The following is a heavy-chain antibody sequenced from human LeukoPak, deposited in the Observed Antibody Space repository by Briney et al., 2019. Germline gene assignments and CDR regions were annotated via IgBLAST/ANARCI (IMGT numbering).Heavy chain of an antibody. Sequence: SQTLSLTCTVSGGSISSGSYYWSWIRQPAGKGLEWIGRIYTSGSTNYNPSLKSRVTISVDTSKNQFSLKLSSVTAADTAVYYCARERITMIVVVNGHFDYWGQGTLVTVSS. CDR3: ARERITMIVVVNGHFDY. CDR2: IYTSGST. D-gene: IGHD3-22*01. J-gene: IGHJ4*02. CDR1: GGSISSGSYY. V-gene: IGHV4-61*02.